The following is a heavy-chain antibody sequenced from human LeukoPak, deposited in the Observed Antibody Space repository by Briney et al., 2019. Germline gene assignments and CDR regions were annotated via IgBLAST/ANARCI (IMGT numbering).Heavy chain of an antibody. CDR1: GYSFTSYW. CDR2: IYPGDSDT. V-gene: IGHV5-51*01. J-gene: IGHJ4*02. D-gene: IGHD6-19*01. CDR3: ARLPAGSTGWPDY. Sequence: GESLKISCKGSGYSFTSYWIGWVRQMPGKGLEWMGIIYPGDSDTRYSLSFQGQVTISADKSISTAYLRWSSLRASDTAMYYCARLPAGSTGWPDYWGQGTLVTVSS.